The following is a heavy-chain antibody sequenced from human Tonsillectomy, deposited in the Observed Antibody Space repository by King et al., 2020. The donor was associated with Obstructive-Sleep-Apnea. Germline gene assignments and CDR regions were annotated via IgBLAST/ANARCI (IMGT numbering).Heavy chain of an antibody. Sequence: QVQLQESGPGLVKPSETLSLTCTVSGGSINSYYWSWIRQPAGKGLEWIGRIYTSRSTNYNPSRKSRVPLSVDTSKNQFSLKLSSVTAADTAVYYCARDGSVGWFDSWGQGTLVTVSS. CDR3: ARDGSVGWFDS. CDR1: GGSINSYY. J-gene: IGHJ5*01. V-gene: IGHV4-4*07. D-gene: IGHD2-15*01. CDR2: IYTSRST.